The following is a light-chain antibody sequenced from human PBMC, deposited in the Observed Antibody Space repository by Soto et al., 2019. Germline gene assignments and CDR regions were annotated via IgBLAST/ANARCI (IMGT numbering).Light chain of an antibody. Sequence: EIVFTKSPGTFSFSPGEIATLSCGAGQSINHSYCAWYQQRPGQAPRLVIYAASSRATGIPDRLCGSASGTDFTLTISGLESEDLAAYYCQQFGSPPGFTFGPGTKVDIK. CDR2: AAS. CDR3: QQFGSPPGFT. J-gene: IGKJ3*01. CDR1: QSINHSY. V-gene: IGKV3-20*01.